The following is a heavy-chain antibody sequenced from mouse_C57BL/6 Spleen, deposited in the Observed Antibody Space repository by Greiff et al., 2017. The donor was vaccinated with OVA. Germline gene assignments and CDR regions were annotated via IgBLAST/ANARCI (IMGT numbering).Heavy chain of an antibody. D-gene: IGHD1-1*01. V-gene: IGHV5-6*01. CDR2: ISSGGSYT. CDR3: ARHTTVVAGDYFDY. J-gene: IGHJ2*01. Sequence: EVKLMESGGDLVKPGGSLKLSCAASGFTFSSYGMSWVRQTPDKRLEWVATISSGGSYTYYPDSVKGRFPISRDNAKNTLYLQMSSLKSEDTAMYYCARHTTVVAGDYFDYWGQGTTLTVSS. CDR1: GFTFSSYG.